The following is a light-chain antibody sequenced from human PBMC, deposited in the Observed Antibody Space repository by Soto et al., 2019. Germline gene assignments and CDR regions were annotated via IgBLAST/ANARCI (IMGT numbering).Light chain of an antibody. CDR1: QSVTNSY. J-gene: IGKJ1*01. CDR2: DAA. V-gene: IGKV3-20*01. Sequence: EIVLTQSPGTLSLSPGERVTLSCRASQSVTNSYVAWYQQKPGQAPRLLIYDAATGATGIPDRFSGSGSGTDFSLTISRLEPEDLAVYFCQQYGSSGTFGQGTKVDIK. CDR3: QQYGSSGT.